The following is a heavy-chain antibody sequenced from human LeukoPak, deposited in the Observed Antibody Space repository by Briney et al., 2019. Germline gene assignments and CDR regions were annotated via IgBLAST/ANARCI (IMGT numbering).Heavy chain of an antibody. J-gene: IGHJ5*02. Sequence: PGGSLRLSCAASGFSFSVDSMNWVRQAPGKGLEWVSSISSGSNSIFYADSVKGRFTTSRDNAKNSLYLQMTRLGAEDTAVYYCARGPLMLWFGESDWFDPWGQGTLVTVTS. CDR3: ARGPLMLWFGESDWFDP. V-gene: IGHV3-21*06. D-gene: IGHD3-10*01. CDR2: ISSGSNSI. CDR1: GFSFSVDS.